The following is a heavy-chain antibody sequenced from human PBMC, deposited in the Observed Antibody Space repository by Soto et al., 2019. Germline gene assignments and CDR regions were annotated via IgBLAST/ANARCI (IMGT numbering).Heavy chain of an antibody. J-gene: IGHJ4*02. D-gene: IGHD2-15*01. V-gene: IGHV3-23*01. Sequence: EVQLLESWGGLVQPGGSLRVSCAASGFPFSNHAMSWVRQAPGKGLEWVSGISDGGDLIYYADSVKGRFSMSRDNSENMLYLQMTNLRAEDTAIYFCAKRQGTGLAAKNFDFWGQGTLVTVSS. CDR3: AKRQGTGLAAKNFDF. CDR2: ISDGGDLI. CDR1: GFPFSNHA.